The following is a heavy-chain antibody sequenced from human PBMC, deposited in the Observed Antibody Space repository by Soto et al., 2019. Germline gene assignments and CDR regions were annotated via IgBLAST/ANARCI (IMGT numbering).Heavy chain of an antibody. CDR2: IGIGGDT. Sequence: EVQLVESGGGLVQPGGSLRLSCAASGFTLSNHDMYWVRQGKGKGLEWVSAIGIGGDTYYPGSVKGRFTISRQNVRNSLYLQMNNLRAGDTAVYYCARGPGSPRYYNGMDVWGQGTTVTVSS. J-gene: IGHJ6*02. D-gene: IGHD3-10*01. CDR3: ARGPGSPRYYNGMDV. CDR1: GFTLSNHD. V-gene: IGHV3-13*01.